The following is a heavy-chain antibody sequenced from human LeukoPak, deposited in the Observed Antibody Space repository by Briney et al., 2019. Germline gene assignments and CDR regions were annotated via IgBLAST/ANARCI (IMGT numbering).Heavy chain of an antibody. CDR2: ISGSGGST. Sequence: GGSLRLSCAASGFTFSSYAMSWVRQAPGKGLEWVSAISGSGGSTYYADSVKGRFTISRDNSKNTRYLQVNSLGAEDTAVYYRAKVLTHTKAGSFPLDYWGQGTQVTVSS. CDR3: AKVLTHTKAGSFPLDY. D-gene: IGHD6-19*01. CDR1: GFTFSSYA. V-gene: IGHV3-23*01. J-gene: IGHJ4*02.